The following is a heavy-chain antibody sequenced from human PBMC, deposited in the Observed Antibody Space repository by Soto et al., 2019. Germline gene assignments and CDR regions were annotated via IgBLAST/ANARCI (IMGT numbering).Heavy chain of an antibody. D-gene: IGHD2-15*01. V-gene: IGHV4-59*08. CDR3: ARVFGGYRLESYFDY. CDR1: GGSISSYY. CDR2: IYYSGRT. Sequence: SETLSLTCTVSGGSISSYYWSWIRQPPGKGLEWIGYIYYSGRTYYSPSLKSRLTLSVDASKNLFSLRLSSVTAADTAVYYCARVFGGYRLESYFDYWAQGTLVTVSS. J-gene: IGHJ4*02.